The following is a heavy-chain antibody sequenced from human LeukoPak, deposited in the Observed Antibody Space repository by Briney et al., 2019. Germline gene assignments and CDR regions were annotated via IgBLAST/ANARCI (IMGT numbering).Heavy chain of an antibody. V-gene: IGHV7-4-1*02. J-gene: IGHJ4*02. Sequence: WASVKVSCKASGYSSTNYGISWVRQAPGQGLEWMGWINTNTGNPTYAQGFTGRFVFSLDTSVSTAYLQISSLKAEDTAVYYCARDGAVAGPDFDYWGQGTLVTVSS. CDR3: ARDGAVAGPDFDY. CDR1: GYSSTNYG. D-gene: IGHD6-19*01. CDR2: INTNTGNP.